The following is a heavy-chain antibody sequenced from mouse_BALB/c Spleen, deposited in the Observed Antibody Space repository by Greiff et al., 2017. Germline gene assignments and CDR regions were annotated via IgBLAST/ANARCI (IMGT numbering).Heavy chain of an antibody. CDR3: ARRGGSSVFAY. CDR2: ISSGGSYT. CDR1: GFTFSSYA. V-gene: IGHV5-9-3*01. Sequence: VQLKESGGGLVKPGGSLKLSCAASGFTFSSYAMSWVRQTPETRLEWVATISSGGSYTYYPDSVKGRFTISRDNAKNTLYLQMSSLRSEDTAMYYCARRGGSSVFAYWGQGTLVTVSA. J-gene: IGHJ3*01. D-gene: IGHD1-1*01.